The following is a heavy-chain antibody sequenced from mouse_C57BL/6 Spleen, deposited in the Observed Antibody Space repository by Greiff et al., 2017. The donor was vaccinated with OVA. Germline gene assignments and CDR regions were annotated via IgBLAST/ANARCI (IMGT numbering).Heavy chain of an antibody. CDR1: GYSITSGYD. CDR3: ARGGGSRFYAMDY. CDR2: ISYSGST. Sequence: VQLQQSGPGMVKPSQSLSLTCTVTGYSITSGYDWHWIRHFPGNKLEWMGYISYSGSTNYNPSPKSRISITHDTSKNHFFLKLNSVTTEDTATYYCARGGGSRFYAMDYWGQGTSVTVSS. J-gene: IGHJ4*01. V-gene: IGHV3-1*01. D-gene: IGHD1-1*01.